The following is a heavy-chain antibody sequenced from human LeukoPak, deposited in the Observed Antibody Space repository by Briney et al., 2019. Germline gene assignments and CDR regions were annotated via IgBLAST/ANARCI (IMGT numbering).Heavy chain of an antibody. CDR2: IYWNDDK. D-gene: IGHD5-24*01. V-gene: IGHV2-5*01. Sequence: SGPTLVNPTQTLTLTCTFSGFSLRTGGVGVGWIRQPPGKALEWLALIYWNDDKRYSPSLKSRLTITKDTSKNQVVLTMTNMDPVDTATYYCAHVEMAPKRSPQFDPWGQGTLVTVSS. J-gene: IGHJ5*02. CDR3: AHVEMAPKRSPQFDP. CDR1: GFSLRTGGVG.